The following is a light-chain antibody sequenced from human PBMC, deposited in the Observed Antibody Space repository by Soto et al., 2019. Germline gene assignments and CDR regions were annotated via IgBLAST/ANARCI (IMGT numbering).Light chain of an antibody. CDR1: QSVSSSY. V-gene: IGKV3-15*01. J-gene: IGKJ5*01. CDR3: QQYNNWPPIT. Sequence: EIVMTQAPATLSVSPGGRATLSGRAIQSVSSSYLAWYQQKPGHAPRLLIYGASTRATGIPARFSGSGSGTEFTLTISSLQSEDFAVYYCQQYNNWPPITFGQGTRLETK. CDR2: GAS.